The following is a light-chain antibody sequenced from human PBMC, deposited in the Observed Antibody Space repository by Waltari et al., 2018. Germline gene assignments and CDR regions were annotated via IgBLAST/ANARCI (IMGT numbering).Light chain of an antibody. Sequence: SYELTQSPSVSLSPGQTARITCSGDALPKNYAYWYQKKPGQAPVLIIFKDRERPPGIPERFSGSTSGTTVTLTITGVQAEDEADYYCLSPETRGSWVFGGGTKLTVL. CDR1: ALPKNY. CDR3: LSPETRGSWV. V-gene: IGLV3-25*03. J-gene: IGLJ2*01. CDR2: KDR.